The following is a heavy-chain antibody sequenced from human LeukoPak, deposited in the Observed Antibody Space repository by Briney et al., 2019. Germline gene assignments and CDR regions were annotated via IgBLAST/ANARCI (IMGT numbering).Heavy chain of an antibody. CDR3: AKTHSDGDAFDI. CDR1: GFTFSSYA. CDR2: FSGSGAST. J-gene: IGHJ3*02. D-gene: IGHD5-24*01. Sequence: GGSLRLSCAASGFTFSSYAMSWVRQAPGKGLEWVSAFSGSGASTYSADSVKGRFTISRDNSKNTLYLQMNSLRAEDTAVYYCAKTHSDGDAFDIWGQGTMVTVSS. V-gene: IGHV3-23*01.